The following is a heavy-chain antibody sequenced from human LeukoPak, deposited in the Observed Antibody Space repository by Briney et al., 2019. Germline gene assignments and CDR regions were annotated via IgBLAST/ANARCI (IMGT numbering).Heavy chain of an antibody. Sequence: GGSLRLSCAASGFTFSSYGMHWARQAPGKGLEWVAFIRYDGSNKYYADSVKGRFTISRDNSKNTLYLQMNSLRAEDTAVYYCAKLGGSDFDYWGQGTLVTVSS. V-gene: IGHV3-30*02. CDR3: AKLGGSDFDY. D-gene: IGHD1-26*01. CDR1: GFTFSSYG. CDR2: IRYDGSNK. J-gene: IGHJ4*02.